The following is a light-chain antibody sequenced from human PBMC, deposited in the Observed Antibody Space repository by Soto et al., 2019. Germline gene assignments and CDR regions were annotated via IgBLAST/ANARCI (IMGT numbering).Light chain of an antibody. V-gene: IGKV1-5*01. CDR3: QQYNTYPYT. J-gene: IGKJ2*01. CDR2: DAS. Sequence: DIQMTQSPPTLSTSVGDRVTITCRASQSISSRLAWYQQKPGKAPKVLIYDASSLASGVPSRFSGSGSGTEFTLTISSLQPDDFATYYCQQYNTYPYTFGQGTKLEIK. CDR1: QSISSR.